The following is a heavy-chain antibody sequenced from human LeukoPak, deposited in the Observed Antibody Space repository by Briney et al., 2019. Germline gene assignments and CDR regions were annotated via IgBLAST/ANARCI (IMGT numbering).Heavy chain of an antibody. J-gene: IGHJ6*03. D-gene: IGHD3-10*01. CDR1: GFTFSRYS. CDR2: ISSNGTTI. CDR3: ARVHYGSGSYYIGAFDGYYYYYMDV. Sequence: GGSLRLTCVASGFTFSRYSMNWVRQAPGKGLEWVSYISSNGTTIYYADSVKGRFTISRDNAKNSLYLQMNSLRAEDTAVYYCARVHYGSGSYYIGAFDGYYYYYMDVWGKGTTVTVSS. V-gene: IGHV3-48*01.